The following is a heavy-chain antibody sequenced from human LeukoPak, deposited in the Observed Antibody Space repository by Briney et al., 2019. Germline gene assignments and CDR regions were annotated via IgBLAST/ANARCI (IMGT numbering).Heavy chain of an antibody. V-gene: IGHV3-74*01. CDR2: INSDGSST. Sequence: GGSLKLSCAASGFTFSSYWTHWVRQAPGKGLVWVSRINSDGSSTSYADSVKGRFTISRDNAKNTLYLQMNSLRAEDTAVYYCARGANYYDSSGPPNWFDPWGQGTLVTVSS. D-gene: IGHD3-22*01. J-gene: IGHJ5*02. CDR3: ARGANYYDSSGPPNWFDP. CDR1: GFTFSSYW.